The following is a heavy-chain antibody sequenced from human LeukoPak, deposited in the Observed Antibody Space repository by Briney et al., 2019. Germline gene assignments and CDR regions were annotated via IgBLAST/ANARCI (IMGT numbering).Heavy chain of an antibody. CDR2: VKKDGSEK. Sequence: PGGSLRLSCAVSGFTFSNNWMTWVRQAPGKGLEWVASVKKDGSEKYYVDSVKGRLTISRDNAKNSLYLQMNSLRVEDTAVYYCARGPPYGSRSDYFDYWGQGTPVTVSS. J-gene: IGHJ4*02. V-gene: IGHV3-7*01. CDR1: GFTFSNNW. CDR3: ARGPPYGSRSDYFDY. D-gene: IGHD3-10*01.